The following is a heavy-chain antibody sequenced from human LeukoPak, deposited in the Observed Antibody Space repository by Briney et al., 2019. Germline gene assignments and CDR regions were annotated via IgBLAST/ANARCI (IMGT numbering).Heavy chain of an antibody. Sequence: SVKVSCKASGGTFSSYAISWVRQAPGQGLEWMGGIIPIFGTANYAQKFQGRVTITADESTSTAYMELSSLRSEDAAVYYCARESVVVAAPSAFDIWGQGTMVTVSS. V-gene: IGHV1-69*13. D-gene: IGHD2-15*01. CDR3: ARESVVVAAPSAFDI. CDR1: GGTFSSYA. J-gene: IGHJ3*02. CDR2: IIPIFGTA.